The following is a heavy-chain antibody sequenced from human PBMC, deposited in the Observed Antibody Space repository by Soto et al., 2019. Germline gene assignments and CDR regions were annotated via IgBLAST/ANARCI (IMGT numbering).Heavy chain of an antibody. J-gene: IGHJ4*02. V-gene: IGHV4-39*02. CDR1: GGSISSSSYY. Sequence: QLQLQESGPGLVKPSETLSLTCTVSGGSISSSSYYWGWIRQPPGTGLEWIGSMDDSGGTYYNPSLKSRVPVSVHTSMNHFSLYLSSVTRADAAVYFRARLDWYYSDSSGYHPVTPISYWGQGTLVTVTS. D-gene: IGHD3-22*01. CDR2: MDDSGGT. CDR3: ARLDWYYSDSSGYHPVTPISY.